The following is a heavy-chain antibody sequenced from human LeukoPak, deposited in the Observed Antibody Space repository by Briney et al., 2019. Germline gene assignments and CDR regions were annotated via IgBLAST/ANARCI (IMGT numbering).Heavy chain of an antibody. CDR2: VSHDGSNK. D-gene: IGHD5-18*01. J-gene: IGHJ4*02. Sequence: GGSLRLSCAASGFTFSNYAMHWVRQAPGKGLEWVAVVSHDGSNKYYADSVKGRFTISRDNSKNTLYLQMNSLRAEDTAVYYCAGSYGRNFDYWGQGTLVTVSS. V-gene: IGHV3-30-3*01. CDR3: AGSYGRNFDY. CDR1: GFTFSNYA.